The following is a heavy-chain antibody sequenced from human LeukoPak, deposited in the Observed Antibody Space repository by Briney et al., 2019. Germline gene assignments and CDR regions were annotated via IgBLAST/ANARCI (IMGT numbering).Heavy chain of an antibody. CDR3: ASLTSGSYTNWFDP. CDR2: IIPIFGTA. J-gene: IGHJ5*02. D-gene: IGHD3-10*01. CDR1: GGTFSSYA. V-gene: IGHV1-69*05. Sequence: SSVKVSCKASGGTFSSYAISWERQAPGQGLEWMGGIIPIFGTANYAQKFQGRVTITTDESTSTAYMELSSLRSEDTAVYYCASLTSGSYTNWFDPWGQGTLVTVSS.